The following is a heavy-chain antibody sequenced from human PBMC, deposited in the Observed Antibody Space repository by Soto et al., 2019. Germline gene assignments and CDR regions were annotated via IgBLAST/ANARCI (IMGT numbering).Heavy chain of an antibody. D-gene: IGHD3-10*01. CDR2: IYNVESP. Sequence: PSETLSLTCTVSGGSVITAYWSWIRRPPGKRLEYSGFIYNVESPNYNPSLKSRVNISVDTSKNQFSLKLSSVTAADTAVYYCARARYYASGSRTSYYFDYWGQGTLVTVSS. V-gene: IGHV4-59*02. CDR1: GGSVITAY. CDR3: ARARYYASGSRTSYYFDY. J-gene: IGHJ4*02.